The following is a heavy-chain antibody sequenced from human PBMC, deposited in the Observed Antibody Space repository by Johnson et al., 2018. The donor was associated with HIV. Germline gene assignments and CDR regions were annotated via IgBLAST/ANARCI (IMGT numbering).Heavy chain of an antibody. V-gene: IGHV3-64*01. J-gene: IGHJ3*02. CDR1: GFTFSTYA. CDR2: ISTNGGST. D-gene: IGHD6-13*01. CDR3: ARDQGIATRFASAFDI. Sequence: EVQLVESGGGLVQPGGSLRLSCATSGFTFSTYAMHWVRLAPGKGLEYVSGISTNGGSTYYANSVKGRFTISRDNSKNTLYLQMDSLRAEDSAVYYCARDQGIATRFASAFDIWGQGTMVTVSS.